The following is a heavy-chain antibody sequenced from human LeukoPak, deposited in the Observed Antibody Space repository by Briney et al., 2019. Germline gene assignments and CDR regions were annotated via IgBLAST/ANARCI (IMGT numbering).Heavy chain of an antibody. D-gene: IGHD5-12*01. CDR2: INQDGSEE. J-gene: IGHJ4*02. Sequence: GGSLRPSCAASGFTFSNYWMTWVRQAPGKGLEWVAHINQDGSEEHYMDSAKARFTISRDNAKNSLSLQMNSLRAEDTAVYHCVRDGGVSGYDLLDYWGQGTLVTVSS. V-gene: IGHV3-7*01. CDR3: VRDGGVSGYDLLDY. CDR1: GFTFSNYW.